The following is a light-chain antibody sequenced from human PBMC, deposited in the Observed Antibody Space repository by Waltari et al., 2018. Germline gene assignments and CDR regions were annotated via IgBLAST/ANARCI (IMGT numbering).Light chain of an antibody. CDR2: DVT. CDR1: TSDVGGYYY. V-gene: IGLV2-11*01. J-gene: IGLJ3*02. CDR3: CSFAGTYTWV. Sequence: SALTQPRSVSGSPGQSVTIPCTGTTSDVGGYYYVSWYQHHPGKAPKLMIFDVTQRPSVVPDRFSGSKSAITASLTISGLQAEDEADYYCCSFAGTYTWVFGGGTKVTVL.